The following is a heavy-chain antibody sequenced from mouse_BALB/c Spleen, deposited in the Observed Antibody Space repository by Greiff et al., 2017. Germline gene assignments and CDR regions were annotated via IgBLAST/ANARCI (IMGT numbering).Heavy chain of an antibody. Sequence: EVQLVESGGGLVKPGGSLKLSCAASGFTFSSYAMSWVRQTPEKRLEWVASISSGGSTYYPDSVKGRFTISRDNARNILYLQMSSLRSEDTAMYYCAREDPSIHYYGYFDVWGAGTTVTVSS. CDR3: AREDPSIHYYGYFDV. D-gene: IGHD1-2*01. CDR1: GFTFSSYA. CDR2: ISSGGST. J-gene: IGHJ1*01. V-gene: IGHV5-6-5*01.